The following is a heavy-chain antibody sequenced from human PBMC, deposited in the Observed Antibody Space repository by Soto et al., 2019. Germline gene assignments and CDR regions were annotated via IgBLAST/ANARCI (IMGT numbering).Heavy chain of an antibody. V-gene: IGHV4-59*01. J-gene: IGHJ4*02. CDR2: IYYSGST. Sequence: PLVIKPLTCTFSDFNIRNYYWIWLRQPPGKGLEWIGYIYYSGSTNYNPSLKSRVTISVDTSKNQFSLKLSSVTAADTAVYYCARNLDYWGQGTLVTVFS. CDR3: ARNLDY. CDR1: DFNIRNYY.